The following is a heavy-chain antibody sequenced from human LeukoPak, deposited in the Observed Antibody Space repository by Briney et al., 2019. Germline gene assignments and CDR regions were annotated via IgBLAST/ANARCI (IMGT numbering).Heavy chain of an antibody. J-gene: IGHJ4*02. D-gene: IGHD4-11*01. CDR2: ISYDGNDN. Sequence: GGSLRLSCAASGFTFNVYAMHWVRQAPGKGLEWVALISYDGNDNYYADSVKGRFTISRDNSKNTLFLQLTSLRAEDTAIYYCARGLQLCPDCWGRGTLVTVSS. CDR1: GFTFNVYA. CDR3: ARGLQLCPDC. V-gene: IGHV3-30*04.